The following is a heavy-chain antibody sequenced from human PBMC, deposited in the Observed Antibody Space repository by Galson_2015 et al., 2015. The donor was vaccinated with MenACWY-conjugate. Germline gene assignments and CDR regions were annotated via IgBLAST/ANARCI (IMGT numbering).Heavy chain of an antibody. CDR3: ARDAEDIVVVVPYYYYGMDV. CDR2: IKQDGSEK. CDR1: GFTFSSYW. J-gene: IGHJ6*02. D-gene: IGHD2-15*01. V-gene: IGHV3-7*03. Sequence: SLRLSCAASGFTFSSYWMSWVRQAPGKGLEWVANIKQDGSEKYYVDSVKGRFTISRDNAKNSLYLQMNSLRAEDTAVYYCARDAEDIVVVVPYYYYGMDVWGQGTTVTVSS.